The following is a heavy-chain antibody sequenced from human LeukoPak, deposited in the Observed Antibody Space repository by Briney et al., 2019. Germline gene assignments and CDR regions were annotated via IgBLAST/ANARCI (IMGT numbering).Heavy chain of an antibody. J-gene: IGHJ4*02. Sequence: PSETLSLTCAVSGYSISIGYYWAWIRQPPGKGLEWIGSVYHSGSTYYNPSLKSRVTLSMDTSKNQFSLKLISAPAADTAAYYCAMHAFFDSTGYYYYFDYWGQGSLVTVSS. CDR2: VYHSGST. D-gene: IGHD3-22*01. V-gene: IGHV4-38-2*01. CDR1: GYSISIGYY. CDR3: AMHAFFDSTGYYYYFDY.